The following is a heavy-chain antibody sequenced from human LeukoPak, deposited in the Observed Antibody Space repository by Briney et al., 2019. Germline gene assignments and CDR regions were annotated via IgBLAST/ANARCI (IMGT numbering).Heavy chain of an antibody. J-gene: IGHJ4*02. V-gene: IGHV3-23*01. Sequence: GGSLRLSCAASGFTFSSYAMSRVRQAPGKGLEWVSAISGSGGSTYYADSVKGRFTISRDNSKNTLYLQMNSLRAEDTAVYYCAKDRSGVHELYYFDYWGQGTLVTVSS. CDR1: GFTFSSYA. CDR3: AKDRSGVHELYYFDY. D-gene: IGHD2-8*01. CDR2: ISGSGGST.